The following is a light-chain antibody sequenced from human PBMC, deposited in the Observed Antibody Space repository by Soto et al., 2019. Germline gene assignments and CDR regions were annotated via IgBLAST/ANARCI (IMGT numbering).Light chain of an antibody. CDR2: GAS. J-gene: IGKJ3*01. Sequence: EIVLTQSPGTLSLSPGERGTLSCRASQSVSSSHLAWYQQRPGQAPRLLIYGASTRATGIPARFSGSVSGTDFTLTISRLEPEDFAVYYCQQYISSPPGFTFGPGTTVEIK. CDR1: QSVSSSH. CDR3: QQYISSPPGFT. V-gene: IGKV3-20*01.